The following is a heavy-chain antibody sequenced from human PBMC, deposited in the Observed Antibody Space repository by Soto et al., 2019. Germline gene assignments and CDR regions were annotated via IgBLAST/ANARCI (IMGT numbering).Heavy chain of an antibody. CDR3: ARDRGYCSGGSCYTIHAFDI. Sequence: SVKVSCKASGGTFSSYDISWVRQAPGQGLEWMGGIIPIFGTANYAQKFQGRVTITADESTSTAYMELSSLRSEDTAVYYCARDRGYCSGGSCYTIHAFDIWGQGTMVTVSS. J-gene: IGHJ3*02. CDR1: GGTFSSYD. V-gene: IGHV1-69*13. D-gene: IGHD2-15*01. CDR2: IIPIFGTA.